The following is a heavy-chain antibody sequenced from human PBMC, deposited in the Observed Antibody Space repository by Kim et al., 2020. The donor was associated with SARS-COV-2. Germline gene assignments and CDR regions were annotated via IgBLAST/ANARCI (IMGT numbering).Heavy chain of an antibody. V-gene: IGHV1-69*04. CDR3: ARDSAVAGQQLVLSS. Sequence: SVKVSCKASGGTFSSYAISWVRQAPVQGLEWMGRIIPILGIANYAQKFQGRVTITADKSTSTAYMELSSLRSEDTAVYYCARDSAVAGQQLVLSSWGQGTLVTVSS. J-gene: IGHJ4*02. CDR1: GGTFSSYA. CDR2: IIPILGIA. D-gene: IGHD6-6*01.